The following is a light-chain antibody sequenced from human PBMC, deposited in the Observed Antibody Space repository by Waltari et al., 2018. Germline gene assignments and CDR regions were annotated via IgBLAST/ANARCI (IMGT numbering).Light chain of an antibody. CDR3: YSYAGSNTFV. CDR1: SSDVGSYNL. J-gene: IGLJ2*01. V-gene: IGLV2-23*03. CDR2: EGS. Sequence: QSALTQPASVSVSPGQSITISCTGTSSDVGSYNLVSWYQQHPGKAPKLMIYEGSKRPSGVSNRFSGSKSGNTASLTISGLQAEDEADYYCYSYAGSNTFVFGGGTKLTVL.